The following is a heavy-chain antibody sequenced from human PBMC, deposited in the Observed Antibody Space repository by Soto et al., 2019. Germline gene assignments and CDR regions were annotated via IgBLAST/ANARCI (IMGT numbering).Heavy chain of an antibody. V-gene: IGHV4-4*02. CDR3: ARLNVYCFRGNGDGRDAMDV. Sequence: SETLSLTCAVSGGFTGSGTWWGWVRQPQGKGLEWIGEIYDSGTTNYNPSLKSRVTISLDKSKNQFSLKMTPVTAADTAVYYCARLNVYCFRGNGDGRDAMDVCGQGTTVTVSS. CDR2: IYDSGTT. J-gene: IGHJ6*02. CDR1: GGFTGSGTW. D-gene: IGHD2-15*01.